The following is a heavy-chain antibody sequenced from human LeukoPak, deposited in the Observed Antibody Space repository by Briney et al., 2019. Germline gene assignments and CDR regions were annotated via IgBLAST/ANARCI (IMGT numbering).Heavy chain of an antibody. V-gene: IGHV3-23*01. D-gene: IGHD3-22*01. CDR3: ARDQVIKGATSYPCYFDC. Sequence: GGSLRLSCAASGFTFSGYTMSWVRQAPGKGLEWVSSISGSGGTTYYADSVKGRFTVSRDNSKNTLFLQMNSLRAEDTATYYCARDQVIKGATSYPCYFDCWGQGTLVTVSS. CDR2: ISGSGGTT. J-gene: IGHJ4*02. CDR1: GFTFSGYT.